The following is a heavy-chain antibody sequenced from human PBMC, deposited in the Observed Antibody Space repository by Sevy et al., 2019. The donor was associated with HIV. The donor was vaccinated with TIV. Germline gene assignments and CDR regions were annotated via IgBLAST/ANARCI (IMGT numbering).Heavy chain of an antibody. V-gene: IGHV5-51*01. J-gene: IGHJ4*02. CDR1: GYRFTSYW. D-gene: IGHD3-10*01. CDR2: IYPGDFDT. CDR3: ARQYYGSGSYYNCFSDY. Sequence: GESLKISCKGSGYRFTSYWIGWVRQMPGKGLEWMGIIYPGDFDTRYNPSFQGKVTISVAKSINTAYLQWGSLKASDTAMYYCARQYYGSGSYYNCFSDYWGQGTLVTVSS.